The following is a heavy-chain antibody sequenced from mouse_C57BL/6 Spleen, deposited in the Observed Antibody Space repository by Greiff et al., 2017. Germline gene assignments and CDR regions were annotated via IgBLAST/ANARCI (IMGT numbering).Heavy chain of an antibody. CDR3: AAFITTVVRAMDD. CDR1: GYAFSSSW. J-gene: IGHJ4*01. CDR2: IYPGDGDT. Sequence: QVQLQQSGPELVKPGASVKISCKASGYAFSSSWMNWVKQRPGKGLEWIGRIYPGDGDTNYNGKFKGKATLTADKSSSTAYMQLSSLTSEDSAVYFCAAFITTVVRAMDDWGQGTSVTVSS. D-gene: IGHD1-1*01. V-gene: IGHV1-82*01.